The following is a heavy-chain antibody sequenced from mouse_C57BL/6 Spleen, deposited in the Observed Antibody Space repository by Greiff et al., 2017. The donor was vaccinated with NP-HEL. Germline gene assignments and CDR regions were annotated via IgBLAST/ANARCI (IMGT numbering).Heavy chain of an antibody. Sequence: QVQLQQPGAELVKPGASVKLSCKASGYTFTSYWLPWVKQRPGRGLEWIGRIDPHSGGTKYNEKFKSKAPLTVDKPSSPAYMQLSSLTSEDSAVYYCARWGQLGFDYWGQGTTLTVSS. CDR2: IDPHSGGT. CDR1: GYTFTSYW. D-gene: IGHD4-1*02. J-gene: IGHJ2*01. V-gene: IGHV1-72*01. CDR3: ARWGQLGFDY.